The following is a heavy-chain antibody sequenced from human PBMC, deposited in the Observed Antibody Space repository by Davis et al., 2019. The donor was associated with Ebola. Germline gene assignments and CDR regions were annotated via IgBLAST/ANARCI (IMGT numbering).Heavy chain of an antibody. CDR3: ARVRGIGVAGSVIDY. CDR1: GFGFSGYE. Sequence: GGSLRLSCVDSGFGFSGYEMNWVRQAPGKGLEWISYINSRSLLMYYADSVKGRFTISRDNGKNSLYLEMDSLRAEDTAIYYCARVRGIGVAGSVIDYWGQGTLVTVSS. D-gene: IGHD6-19*01. V-gene: IGHV3-48*03. J-gene: IGHJ4*02. CDR2: INSRSLLM.